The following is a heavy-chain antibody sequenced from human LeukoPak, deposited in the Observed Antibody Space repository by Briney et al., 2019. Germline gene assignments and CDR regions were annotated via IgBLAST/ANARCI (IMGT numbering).Heavy chain of an antibody. D-gene: IGHD3-22*01. Sequence: PGGSLRLSCAASGFTFGSYAMSWVRQAPGKGLEWVSAISGSGGSTYYADSVKGRFTISRDNSKNTLYLQMNSLRAEDTAVYYCATTVSYHYYDSSGSFFDYWGQGTLVTVSS. CDR2: ISGSGGST. V-gene: IGHV3-23*01. J-gene: IGHJ4*02. CDR3: ATTVSYHYYDSSGSFFDY. CDR1: GFTFGSYA.